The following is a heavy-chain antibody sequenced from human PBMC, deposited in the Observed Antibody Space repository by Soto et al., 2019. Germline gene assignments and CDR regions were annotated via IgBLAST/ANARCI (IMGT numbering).Heavy chain of an antibody. Sequence: GGSLRLSCAASGFTFSSYAMSWVRQAPGKGLEWVSAISGSGGSTYYADSVKGRFTISRDNSKNTLYLQMNSLRAEDTAVYYCAKKGVYDSSGYYYDYWGQGTLVTVSS. CDR3: AKKGVYDSSGYYYDY. CDR1: GFTFSSYA. D-gene: IGHD3-22*01. J-gene: IGHJ4*02. V-gene: IGHV3-23*01. CDR2: ISGSGGST.